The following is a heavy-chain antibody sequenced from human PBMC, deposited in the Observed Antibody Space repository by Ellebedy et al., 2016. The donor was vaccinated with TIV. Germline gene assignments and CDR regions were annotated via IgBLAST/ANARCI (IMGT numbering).Heavy chain of an antibody. CDR2: INHSGST. CDR1: GGSFSGYY. J-gene: IGHJ5*02. D-gene: IGHD6-13*01. Sequence: SETLSLXCAVYGGSFSGYYWSWIRQPPGKGLEWIGEINHSGSTNYNPSLKSRVTISVDTSKNQFSLKLSSVTAADTAVYYCARRPGIAAAGTDNWFDPWGQGTLVTVSS. CDR3: ARRPGIAAAGTDNWFDP. V-gene: IGHV4-34*01.